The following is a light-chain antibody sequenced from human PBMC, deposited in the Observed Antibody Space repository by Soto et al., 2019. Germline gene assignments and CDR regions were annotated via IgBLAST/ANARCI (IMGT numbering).Light chain of an antibody. Sequence: DIQMTQSPSSLSASVGDRVTITCQASQDINKNLIWYQQKPGKAPKLLIYDASDLETGVTSRFSGSGSGTGFTFTISSMQPEDFATYYCQQYESLPLTFGQWTRREIK. CDR2: DAS. CDR3: QQYESLPLT. CDR1: QDINKN. V-gene: IGKV1-33*01. J-gene: IGKJ5*01.